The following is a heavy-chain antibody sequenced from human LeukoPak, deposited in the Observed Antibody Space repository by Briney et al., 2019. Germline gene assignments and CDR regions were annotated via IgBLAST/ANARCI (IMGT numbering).Heavy chain of an antibody. CDR2: ISSSGSTI. J-gene: IGHJ6*04. Sequence: GGSLRLSCAASGFTFSSYEMNWVRQAPGKGLEWVSYISSSGSTIYYADSVKGRFTISRDNAKNSLYLHMNSLRAEDTAVYHCAELGITMIGGVWGKGTTVTISS. CDR3: AELGITMIGGV. CDR1: GFTFSSYE. V-gene: IGHV3-48*03. D-gene: IGHD3-10*02.